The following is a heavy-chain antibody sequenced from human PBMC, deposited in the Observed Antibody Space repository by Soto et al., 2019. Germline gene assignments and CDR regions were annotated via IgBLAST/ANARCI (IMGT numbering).Heavy chain of an antibody. J-gene: IGHJ6*02. Sequence: PSETLSLPCVVNGGSFSGYYWSWIRLPPGKGLEWIGEINHSGITDSNPSLKSRVTISVDGSRNQFSLNLSSVTAADTAVYYCARARSSVPDRRGIGYYGMDVWGQGTTVTVAS. CDR3: ARARSSVPDRRGIGYYGMDV. CDR2: INHSGIT. D-gene: IGHD2-2*03. V-gene: IGHV4-34*01. CDR1: GGSFSGYY.